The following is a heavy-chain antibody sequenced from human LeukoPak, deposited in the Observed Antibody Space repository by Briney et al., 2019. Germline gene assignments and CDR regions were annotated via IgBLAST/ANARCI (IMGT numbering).Heavy chain of an antibody. D-gene: IGHD3-22*01. CDR1: GGSISSYY. V-gene: IGHV4-4*07. J-gene: IGHJ4*02. CDR3: ARGDSSGSFDY. Sequence: SETLSLTCTVSGGSISSYYWSWIWQPAGKGLEWIGRVYTNGNTNYNPSFKSRVTMSLDTSKNQFSLKLSSVTAADTAVYYCARGDSSGSFDYWGQGTLVTVSS. CDR2: VYTNGNT.